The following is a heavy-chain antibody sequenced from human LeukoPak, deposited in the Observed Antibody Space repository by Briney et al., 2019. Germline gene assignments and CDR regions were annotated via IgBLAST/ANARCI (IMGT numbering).Heavy chain of an antibody. CDR2: ISGSGGST. Sequence: GGSLRLSCAASGFTFSSYAMSLVRQAPGKGLEWVSAISGSGGSTYYADSVKGRFTISRDNSKNTLYLQMNGLRAEDTAVYYCAKAGVGYSSSWYDYWGQGTLVTVSS. J-gene: IGHJ4*02. V-gene: IGHV3-23*01. CDR3: AKAGVGYSSSWYDY. D-gene: IGHD6-13*01. CDR1: GFTFSSYA.